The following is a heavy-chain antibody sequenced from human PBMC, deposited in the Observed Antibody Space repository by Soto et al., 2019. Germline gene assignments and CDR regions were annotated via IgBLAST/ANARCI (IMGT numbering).Heavy chain of an antibody. D-gene: IGHD3-10*01. CDR1: GFTFSSSW. J-gene: IGHJ4*02. V-gene: IGHV3-7*04. CDR3: AWDTRSPGY. CDR2: IKPDGSDY. Sequence: EVLLVESGGGLVQPGGSLRLSCAASGFTFSSSWMSWVRQAPGKGLEWVANIKPDGSDYSSVGSMKGRFTVSRDNAKNSLFLQMNSLRVEDAAVYYCAWDTRSPGYWGQGTLVTVSS.